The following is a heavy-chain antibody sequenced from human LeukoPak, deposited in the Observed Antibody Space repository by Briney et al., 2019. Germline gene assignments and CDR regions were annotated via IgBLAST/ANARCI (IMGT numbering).Heavy chain of an antibody. J-gene: IGHJ4*02. CDR2: ISSRGSTI. CDR1: GFTFSRYE. D-gene: IGHD6-13*01. CDR3: ARDLYSSSWFAFDY. Sequence: GGSLRLSCAASGFTFSRYEMNWVRQAPGEGLEWVSYISSRGSTIYYADSVKGRFTISRDNAKNSLYLQMNSLRAEDAAVYYCARDLYSSSWFAFDYWGQGTLVTVSS. V-gene: IGHV3-48*03.